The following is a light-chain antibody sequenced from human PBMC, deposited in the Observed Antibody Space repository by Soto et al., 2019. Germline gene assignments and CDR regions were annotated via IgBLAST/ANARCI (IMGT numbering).Light chain of an antibody. V-gene: IGLV1-44*01. J-gene: IGLJ2*01. Sequence: QAVVTQPPSASGTPGQRVTISCSGSGSSIGANTVNWYRQLPGTAPKLLIYGDNQRPSGVADRFSGSKSGTSTSLTISGLEYEDEAEYYCAAWHGSRNNVLLGGGTTLPVL. CDR2: GDN. CDR1: GSSIGANT. CDR3: AAWHGSRNNVL.